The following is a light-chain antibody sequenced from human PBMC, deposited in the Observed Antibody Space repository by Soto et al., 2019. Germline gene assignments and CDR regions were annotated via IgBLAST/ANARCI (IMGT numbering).Light chain of an antibody. V-gene: IGLV2-11*01. CDR3: CSCAGSYTLLYV. CDR2: DVT. J-gene: IGLJ1*01. Sequence: QAVVTQPRSVSGSPGQSVTISCTGTSSDVGGYNYVSWYQQHPGKAPKLMIYDVTKRPSGVPDRFSGSKSGNTASLTISGLQAEDEADYYCCSCAGSYTLLYVFGTGTKLTVL. CDR1: SSDVGGYNY.